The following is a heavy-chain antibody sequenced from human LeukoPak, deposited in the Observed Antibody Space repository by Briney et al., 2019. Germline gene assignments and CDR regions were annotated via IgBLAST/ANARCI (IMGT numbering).Heavy chain of an antibody. Sequence: GGSLRLSCAASGFTFSSYAMSWVRQAPGKGLEWVSSITGDGGTTWYADSMKGRFTMSRDNAKNTLYLQMNSLRAEDTAVYYCAKDVGHFDYWGQGTLVTVSS. V-gene: IGHV3-23*01. D-gene: IGHD3-16*01. CDR1: GFTFSSYA. CDR2: ITGDGGTT. J-gene: IGHJ4*02. CDR3: AKDVGHFDY.